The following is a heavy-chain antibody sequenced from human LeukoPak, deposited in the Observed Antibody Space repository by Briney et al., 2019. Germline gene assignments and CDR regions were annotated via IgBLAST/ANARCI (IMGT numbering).Heavy chain of an antibody. V-gene: IGHV3-23*01. CDR2: ISGSGGST. CDR1: GFTFSSYA. CDR3: ARGLPGAFDI. D-gene: IGHD4-11*01. J-gene: IGHJ3*02. Sequence: GGSLRLSCAASGFTFSSYAMSWVRQAPGKGLEWVSAISGSGGSTYYADSVKGRFTISRDNAKNSLYLQMNSLRAEDTAVYYCARGLPGAFDIWGQGTMVTVSS.